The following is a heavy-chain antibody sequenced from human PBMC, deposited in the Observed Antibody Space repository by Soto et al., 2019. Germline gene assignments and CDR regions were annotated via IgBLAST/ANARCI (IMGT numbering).Heavy chain of an antibody. V-gene: IGHV4-34*01. CDR1: GGSFSGYY. Sequence: PSETLSLTCAVYGGSFSGYYWSWIRQPPGKGLEWIGEINHSGSTNYNPSLKSRVTIFVDTSKNQLSLKLSSVTAADTAVYYCARHWIAGSSIPWGQGTLVTVSS. CDR3: ARHWIAGSSIP. CDR2: INHSGST. J-gene: IGHJ5*02. D-gene: IGHD2-21*01.